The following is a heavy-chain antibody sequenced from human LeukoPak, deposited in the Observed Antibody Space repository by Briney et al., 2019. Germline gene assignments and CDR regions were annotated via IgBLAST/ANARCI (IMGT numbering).Heavy chain of an antibody. V-gene: IGHV3-30-3*01. D-gene: IGHD3-22*01. CDR3: ARDPRYYYDSSGYDFYFDY. CDR2: ISYDGSNK. CDR1: GFTFSSYA. J-gene: IGHJ4*02. Sequence: GRSLRLSCAASGFTFSSYAMHWVRQAPGKGLEWVAVISYDGSNKYYADSVKGRFNISRDNSKNTLYLQMNSLRAEDTAVYYCARDPRYYYDSSGYDFYFDYWGQGTLVTVSS.